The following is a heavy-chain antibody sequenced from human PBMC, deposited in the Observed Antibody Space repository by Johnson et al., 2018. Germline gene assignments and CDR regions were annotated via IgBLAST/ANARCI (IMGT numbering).Heavy chain of an antibody. V-gene: IGHV4-4*02. D-gene: IGHD2-8*01. Sequence: QVQLQESGPGLVKPSGTLSLTCAVSGGSISSSNWWSWVRQPPGKGLEWIGYIYYSGSTNYNPSLKSRVTISVDTSKNQFSLKLSSVTAADTAVYYCARDPPRYCTNGVCPGFYGMDVWGQGTTVTVSS. J-gene: IGHJ6*02. CDR1: GGSISSSNW. CDR3: ARDPPRYCTNGVCPGFYGMDV. CDR2: IYYSGST.